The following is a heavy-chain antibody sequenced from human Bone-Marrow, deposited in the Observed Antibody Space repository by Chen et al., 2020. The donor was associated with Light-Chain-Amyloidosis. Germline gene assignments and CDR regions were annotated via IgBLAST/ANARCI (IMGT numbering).Heavy chain of an antibody. CDR3: ARDVNFYGDNPSHFDS. J-gene: IGHJ4*01. V-gene: IGHV4-31*03. CDR1: GGSISSGGYF. D-gene: IGHD4-17*01. CDR2: IYPSGSP. Sequence: QVHLQESGPGLVRPSQTLSLTCSVSGGSISSGGYFWTWIRLHPVRGLEWIGYIYPSGSPHYNPSLKSRVKISIDSSKNQCFLRLTSVTAADTAVYYWARDVNFYGDNPSHFDSCGHRTQVTVSS.